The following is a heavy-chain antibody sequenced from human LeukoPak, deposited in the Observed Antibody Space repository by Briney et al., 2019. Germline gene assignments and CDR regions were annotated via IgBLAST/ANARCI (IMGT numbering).Heavy chain of an antibody. Sequence: GGSLRLSCVASGFTFSSYGMHWVRQAPGKGLEWVAFIRYDGSNKYYADSVKGRFTISRDNSKNTLYLQMNSLRAEDTAVYYCAKDLWDYYYYYMDVWGKGTMVTV. V-gene: IGHV3-30*02. CDR3: AKDLWDYYYYYMDV. CDR1: GFTFSSYG. D-gene: IGHD7-27*01. J-gene: IGHJ6*03. CDR2: IRYDGSNK.